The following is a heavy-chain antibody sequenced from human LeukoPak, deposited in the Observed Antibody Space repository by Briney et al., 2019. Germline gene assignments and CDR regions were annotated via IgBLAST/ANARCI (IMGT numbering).Heavy chain of an antibody. D-gene: IGHD3-3*01. V-gene: IGHV3-15*01. CDR3: TTGKSYDFWSGYPVRDAFDI. CDR1: GFTFSNAW. Sequence: GGSLRLSCAASGFTFSNAWMSWVRQAPGKGLEGVGRIKNKTDGGTTDYAAPVKGRFTISRDDSKNTLYLQMNSLKTEDTAVYYCTTGKSYDFWSGYPVRDAFDIWGQGTMVTVSS. CDR2: IKNKTDGGTT. J-gene: IGHJ3*02.